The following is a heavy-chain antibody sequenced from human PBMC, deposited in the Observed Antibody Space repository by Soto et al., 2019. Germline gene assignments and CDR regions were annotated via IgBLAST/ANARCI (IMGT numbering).Heavy chain of an antibody. Sequence: GVSLRLSCAASGFTFSSYGMHWVRQAPGKGLEWVAVISYDGSNKYYADSVKGRFTISRDNSKNTLYLQMNSLRAEDTAVYYCAKDREVAVAGSYYYYYYGMDVWGQGTTVTVSS. D-gene: IGHD6-19*01. V-gene: IGHV3-30*18. CDR1: GFTFSSYG. J-gene: IGHJ6*02. CDR2: ISYDGSNK. CDR3: AKDREVAVAGSYYYYYYGMDV.